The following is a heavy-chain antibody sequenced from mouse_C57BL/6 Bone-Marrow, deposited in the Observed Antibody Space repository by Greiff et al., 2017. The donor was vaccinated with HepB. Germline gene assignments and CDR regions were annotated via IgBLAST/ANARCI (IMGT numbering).Heavy chain of an antibody. D-gene: IGHD4-1*01. CDR2: ISDGGSYT. CDR1: GFTFSSYA. CDR3: AKLGRNWFAY. Sequence: DVQLVESGGGLVKPGGSLKLSCAASGFTFSSYAMSWVRQTPEKRLEWVATISDGGSYTYYPDNVKGRFTISRDNAKNNLYLQMSHLKSEDTAMYYCAKLGRNWFAYWGQGTLVTVSA. J-gene: IGHJ3*01. V-gene: IGHV5-4*01.